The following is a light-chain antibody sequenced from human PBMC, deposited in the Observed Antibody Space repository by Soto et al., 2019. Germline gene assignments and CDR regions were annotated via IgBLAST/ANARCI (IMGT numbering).Light chain of an antibody. CDR1: SSDVGGYNS. J-gene: IGLJ1*01. CDR3: SSYAGSSNYV. V-gene: IGLV2-8*01. CDR2: EVS. Sequence: QSALTQPPSASGSPGQSVTISCTGTSSDVGGYNSVSWYQHHPGKAPKLMIYEVSKRPSGVPDRFSGSKSANTASLTVSGLQAEDEAGYYCSSYAGSSNYVFGTGTKVTVL.